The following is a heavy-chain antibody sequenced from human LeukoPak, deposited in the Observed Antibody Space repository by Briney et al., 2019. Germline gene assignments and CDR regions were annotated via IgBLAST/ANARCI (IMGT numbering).Heavy chain of an antibody. CDR3: ARVVMVRGVKGSDY. CDR2: INPNSGGT. V-gene: IGHV1-2*02. D-gene: IGHD3-10*01. CDR1: GYTFTGYY. Sequence: GASVKVSCKASGYTFTGYYMHWVRQAPGQGLEWMGWINPNSGGTNYVQKFQGRVTMTRDTSISTAYMELSRLRSDDTAVYYCARVVMVRGVKGSDYWGQGTLVTVSS. J-gene: IGHJ4*02.